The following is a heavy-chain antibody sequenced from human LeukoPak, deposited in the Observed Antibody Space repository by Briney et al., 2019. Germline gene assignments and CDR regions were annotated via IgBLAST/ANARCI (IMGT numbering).Heavy chain of an antibody. CDR1: GYTFTSYD. Sequence: GASVKVSCKASGYTFTSYDINWVRQATGQGLEWMGWMNPNSGNTGYAQKFQGRVTMTRNTSISTAYMELSSLRSEDTALYYCAKASYGDSQGHMDVWGQGTTATVSS. V-gene: IGHV1-8*01. CDR2: MNPNSGNT. CDR3: AKASYGDSQGHMDV. J-gene: IGHJ6*02. D-gene: IGHD4-17*01.